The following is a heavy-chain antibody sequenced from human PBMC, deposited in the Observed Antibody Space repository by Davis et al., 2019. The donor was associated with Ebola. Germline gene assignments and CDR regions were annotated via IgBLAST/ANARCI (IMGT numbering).Heavy chain of an antibody. CDR2: IYSGGTT. J-gene: IGHJ4*02. CDR1: GFTFSNAW. V-gene: IGHV3-53*01. CDR3: ARGRQQQLGWFDY. Sequence: GESLKISCAASGFTFSNAWMSWIRQAPGKGLDWVSVIYSGGTTYYADSVKGRFAISRDTSKNTLYLQMDSLRAEDTAVYYCARGRQQQLGWFDYWGQGALVTVSS. D-gene: IGHD6-13*01.